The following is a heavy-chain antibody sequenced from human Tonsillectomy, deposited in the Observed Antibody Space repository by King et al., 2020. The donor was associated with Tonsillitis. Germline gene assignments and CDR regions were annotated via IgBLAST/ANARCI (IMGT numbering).Heavy chain of an antibody. J-gene: IGHJ4*02. Sequence: VQLQQWGAGLLKPSETLSLTCAVYGGSFSGYYWSWIRQPPGKGLEWIGEINHSGSTNYNPSLKSRVTISVDTSKNQFSLKLSSVTAADTAGYYCARGPFLFGMATIWGQGTLVTVSS. V-gene: IGHV4-34*01. CDR3: ARGPFLFGMATI. D-gene: IGHD5-24*01. CDR1: GGSFSGYY. CDR2: INHSGST.